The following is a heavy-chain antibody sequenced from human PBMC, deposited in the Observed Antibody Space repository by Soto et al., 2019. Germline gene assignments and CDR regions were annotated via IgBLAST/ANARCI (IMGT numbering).Heavy chain of an antibody. D-gene: IGHD6-19*01. CDR1: GCSFSSYT. V-gene: IGHV3-23*01. CDR3: GKDRGGFAGGWEYFDY. Sequence: GGSVRLSCEPSGCSFSSYTMGWVRQAPGKGLEWVSSISGRGDSTYYADSVKGRFTISRDNFENTLYLQMSNLNAEDTAFYYCGKDRGGFAGGWEYFDYWGQGVLVTVSS. CDR2: ISGRGDST. J-gene: IGHJ4*02.